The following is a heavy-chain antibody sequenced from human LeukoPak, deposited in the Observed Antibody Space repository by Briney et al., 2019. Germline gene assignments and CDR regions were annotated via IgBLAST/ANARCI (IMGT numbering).Heavy chain of an antibody. CDR3: ARVPIVVVPAATKPPYYYYMDV. Sequence: GGSLRLSCAASGFTFSSYSMNWVRQAPGKGLEWDSYISSSSSTIYYADSVKGRFTISRDNAKNSLYLQMNSLRAEDTAVYYCARVPIVVVPAATKPPYYYYMDVWGKGTTVTVSS. CDR1: GFTFSSYS. D-gene: IGHD2-2*01. CDR2: ISSSSSTI. V-gene: IGHV3-48*01. J-gene: IGHJ6*03.